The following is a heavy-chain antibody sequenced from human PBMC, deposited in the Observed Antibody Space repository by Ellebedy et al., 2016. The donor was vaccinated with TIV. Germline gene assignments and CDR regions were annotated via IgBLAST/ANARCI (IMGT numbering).Heavy chain of an antibody. V-gene: IGHV1-69*13. J-gene: IGHJ6*03. CDR1: GGTFNSYA. CDR2: IITVYGTA. CDR3: ASPVGDSGLGYWYYPMDV. Sequence: ASVKVSCXASGGTFNSYAVSWVRQAPGQGLEWMGGIITVYGTANYAQKFRGRVTITADESTRTAYMELSSLRSEDTAVYYCASPVGDSGLGYWYYPMDVWGKGTTVMVSS. D-gene: IGHD4-17*01.